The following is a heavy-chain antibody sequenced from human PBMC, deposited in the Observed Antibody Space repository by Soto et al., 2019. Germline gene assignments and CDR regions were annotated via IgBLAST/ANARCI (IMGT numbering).Heavy chain of an antibody. V-gene: IGHV3-74*01. CDR3: ARESALRFLEWLPLGLDP. CDR1: GFTFSSYW. J-gene: IGHJ5*02. D-gene: IGHD3-3*01. Sequence: GGSLRLSCAASGFTFSSYWMHWVRQAPGKGLVWVSRINSDGSSTSYADSVKGRFTISRDNAKNTLYLQMNSLRAEDTAVYYRARESALRFLEWLPLGLDPWGQGTLVTVSS. CDR2: INSDGSST.